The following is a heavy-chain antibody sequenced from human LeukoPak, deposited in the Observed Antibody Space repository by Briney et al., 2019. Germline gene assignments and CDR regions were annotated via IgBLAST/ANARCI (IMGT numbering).Heavy chain of an antibody. CDR2: ISSSSSYI. CDR3: ARGIAAADDY. Sequence: KPGGSLRLSCAASGFTFSSYSMNWVRQAPGKGLEWVSSISSSSSYIYYADSVKGRFTISRDNAKNSLYLQVNSLRAEDTAVYYCARGIAAADDYWGQGTLVTVSS. CDR1: GFTFSSYS. J-gene: IGHJ4*02. D-gene: IGHD6-13*01. V-gene: IGHV3-21*01.